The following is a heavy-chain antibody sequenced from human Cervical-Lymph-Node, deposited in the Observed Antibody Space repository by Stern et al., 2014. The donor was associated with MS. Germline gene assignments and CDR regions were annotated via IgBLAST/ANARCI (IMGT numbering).Heavy chain of an antibody. CDR1: GYIFTSYA. Sequence: VQLVESGSELKKPGASVKVSCKTSGYIFTSYAMNWVRQAPGQGLEWMGYINTNTGNPTYAQGFTGRFVFSLDTSVSTAYLQINSLKTEDTAVYYCARQAITQGDYYSDYWGQGTLVTVS. J-gene: IGHJ4*02. CDR3: ARQAITQGDYYSDY. D-gene: IGHD2-21*01. CDR2: INTNTGNP. V-gene: IGHV7-4-1*02.